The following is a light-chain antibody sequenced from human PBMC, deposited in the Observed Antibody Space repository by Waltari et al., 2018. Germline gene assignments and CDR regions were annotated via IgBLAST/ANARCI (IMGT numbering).Light chain of an antibody. CDR2: HAV. CDR1: QNLNSY. V-gene: IGKV3-11*01. CDR3: LQRSRWPT. Sequence: IVVNQSPGPLSLSPGERGTLSCRASQNLNSYLAWYQQKPGQAPRLLIYHAVNRATGIPARFSGSGSETDFTLTISSLEPEDFATYYCLQRSRWPTFGQGTKVEIK. J-gene: IGKJ1*01.